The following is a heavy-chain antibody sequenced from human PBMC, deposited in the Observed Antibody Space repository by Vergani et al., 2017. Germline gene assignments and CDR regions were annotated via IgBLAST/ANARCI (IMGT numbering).Heavy chain of an antibody. Sequence: QVQLQESGPGLVKPSQTLSLTCTVSGGSISSGSYYWSWIRQPAGTGLEWIGRIYTSGSTNYNPSLKSRVTISVDTSKNQFSLKLSSVTAADTAVYYCAGELGMDYYYGMDVWGQGTTVTVSS. CDR3: AGELGMDYYYGMDV. J-gene: IGHJ6*02. D-gene: IGHD7-27*01. CDR2: IYTSGST. CDR1: GGSISSGSYY. V-gene: IGHV4-61*02.